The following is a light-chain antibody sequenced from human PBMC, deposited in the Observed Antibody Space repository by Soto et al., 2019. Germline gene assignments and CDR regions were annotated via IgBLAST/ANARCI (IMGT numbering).Light chain of an antibody. V-gene: IGKV1-9*01. CDR2: GAS. Sequence: DIQLTQSPSFLSASVGYRVTITCRASQGISSYLAWYQQKPGKAPKLLIYGASRLQSGVPSRFSGSGSGTDFTLTSNSLQPEDFATYYCQQANSFPLTVGGGTKVDI. CDR1: QGISSY. CDR3: QQANSFPLT. J-gene: IGKJ4*01.